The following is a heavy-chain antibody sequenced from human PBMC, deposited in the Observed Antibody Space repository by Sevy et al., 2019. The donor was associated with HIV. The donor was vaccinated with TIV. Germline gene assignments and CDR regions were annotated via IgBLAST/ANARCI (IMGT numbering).Heavy chain of an antibody. CDR1: GGSISGSY. CDR2: IYPSGNT. V-gene: IGHV4-4*07. J-gene: IGHJ4*02. Sequence: SETLSLTCTVSGGSISGSYWSWIRQSAGKGLEWIGLIYPSGNTNYNPSLKSRVTMSVDTSKNHFSLKLTSVTAADTAAYYCAREDSSTWCFHFWGQGTLVTVSS. D-gene: IGHD6-13*01. CDR3: AREDSSTWCFHF.